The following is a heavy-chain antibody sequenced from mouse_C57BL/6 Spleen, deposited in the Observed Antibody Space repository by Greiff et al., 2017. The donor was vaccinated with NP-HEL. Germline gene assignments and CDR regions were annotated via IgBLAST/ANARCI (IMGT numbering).Heavy chain of an antibody. J-gene: IGHJ4*01. CDR1: GYTFTDYY. V-gene: IGHV1-76*01. CDR2: IYPGSGNT. Sequence: QVQLQQSGAELVRPGASVKLSCKASGYTFTDYYINWVKQRPGQGLEWIARIYPGSGNTYYNEKFKGKATLTAEKSSSTAYMQLSSLTSEDSAVYFCARCNYLYAMDYWGQGTSVTVSS. CDR3: ARCNYLYAMDY. D-gene: IGHD2-1*01.